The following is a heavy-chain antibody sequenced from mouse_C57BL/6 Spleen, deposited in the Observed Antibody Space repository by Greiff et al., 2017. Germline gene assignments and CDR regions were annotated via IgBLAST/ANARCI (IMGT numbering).Heavy chain of an antibody. CDR3: ARDYYGSSYDLAWFAY. V-gene: IGHV1-55*01. J-gene: IGHJ3*01. Sequence: VQLQQPGAELVKPGASVKMSCKASGYTFTSYWITWVKQRPGQGLEWIGDIYPGSGSTNYNGKFKSKATLTVDTSSSTAYMQISGLTSEDSAVYYGARDYYGSSYDLAWFAYWGQGTLVTVSA. D-gene: IGHD1-1*01. CDR1: GYTFTSYW. CDR2: IYPGSGST.